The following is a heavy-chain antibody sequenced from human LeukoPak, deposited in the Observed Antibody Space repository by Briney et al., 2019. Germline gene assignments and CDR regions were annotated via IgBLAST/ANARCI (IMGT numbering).Heavy chain of an antibody. CDR3: AKDFGGYDSSGYYDY. D-gene: IGHD3-22*01. J-gene: IGHJ4*02. CDR1: GFTVSSNY. Sequence: GGSLRLSCAASGFTVSSNYMSWVRQAPGKGLEWVSVIYSGGNTYYADSVKGRFTISRDNSKNTLYLQMNSLRAEDTAVYYCAKDFGGYDSSGYYDYWGQGTLVTVSS. V-gene: IGHV3-53*01. CDR2: IYSGGNT.